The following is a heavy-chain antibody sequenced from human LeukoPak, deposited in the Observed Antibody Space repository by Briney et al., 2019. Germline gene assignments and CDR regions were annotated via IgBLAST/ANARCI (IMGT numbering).Heavy chain of an antibody. CDR1: GGSISSYY. CDR3: ARLPGFRDAFDI. CDR2: IYYSGST. V-gene: IGHV4-59*08. J-gene: IGHJ3*02. Sequence: PSETLSLTCTVSGGSISSYYWSWIRQPPGKGLEWIGYIYYSGSTNYNPSLKSRVTISVDTSKNQFSLKLTSVTAADTAVHYCARLPGFRDAFDIWGQGTMVTVSS.